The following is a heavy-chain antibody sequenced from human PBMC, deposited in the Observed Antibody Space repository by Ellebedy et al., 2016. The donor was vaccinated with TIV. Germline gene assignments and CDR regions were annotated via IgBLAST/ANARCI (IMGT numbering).Heavy chain of an antibody. V-gene: IGHV4-30-2*01. D-gene: IGHD3-16*01. J-gene: IGHJ4*02. CDR3: ARGGERLMVPFDY. CDR2: IYHSGST. CDR1: GGSISSGGYS. Sequence: MPSETLSLTCAVSGGSISSGGYSWSWIRQPPGKGLEWIGYIYHSGSTYYNPSLKSRVTISVDRSKNQFSLKLSSVTAADTAVYYCARGGERLMVPFDYWGQGTLVTVSS.